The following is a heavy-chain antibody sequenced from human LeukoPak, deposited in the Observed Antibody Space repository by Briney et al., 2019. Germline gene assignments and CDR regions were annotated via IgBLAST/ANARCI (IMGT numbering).Heavy chain of an antibody. J-gene: IGHJ4*02. CDR3: ARADSSGWYPDYFDY. CDR1: GFTFSSYG. CDR2: IWYDGSNK. D-gene: IGHD6-19*01. V-gene: IGHV3-33*01. Sequence: GGSLRLSCAASGFTFSSYGMHWVRQAPGKGLEWVAVIWYDGSNKYYADSVKGRFTISRDNSKNTLYLQMNSLRAEDTAVYYCARADSSGWYPDYFDYWGQGTLVTVSS.